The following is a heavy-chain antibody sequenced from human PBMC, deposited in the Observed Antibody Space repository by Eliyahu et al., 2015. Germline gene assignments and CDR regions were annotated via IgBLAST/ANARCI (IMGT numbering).Heavy chain of an antibody. CDR1: GXSISSGYY. V-gene: IGHV4-38-2*01. CDR2: IYHSGST. D-gene: IGHD3-3*01. Sequence: QVQLQESGPGLVKPSXTLSXTCAVXGXSISSGYYWGWIRQPPGKGREWIGSIYHSGSTYYNPSLKSRVTISVDTSKNQFSLKLSSVTAADTAVYYCASGTPDFWSGYYTDYWGQGTLVTVSS. J-gene: IGHJ4*02. CDR3: ASGTPDFWSGYYTDY.